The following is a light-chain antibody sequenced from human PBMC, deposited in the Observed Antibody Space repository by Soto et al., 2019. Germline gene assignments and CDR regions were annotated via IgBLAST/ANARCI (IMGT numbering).Light chain of an antibody. J-gene: IGLJ3*02. V-gene: IGLV1-40*01. CDR1: NSNVGAHYD. Sequence: QSVLTQPPSVSGAPGQRVTLTCTGSNSNVGAHYDVHWYRKVPGAAPKLLIYSDNIRPSGFPDRFSGSRAGGTASLVITGLQAEDEADYYCQSYDSRLSHSVFGGGTKLTVL. CDR2: SDN. CDR3: QSYDSRLSHSV.